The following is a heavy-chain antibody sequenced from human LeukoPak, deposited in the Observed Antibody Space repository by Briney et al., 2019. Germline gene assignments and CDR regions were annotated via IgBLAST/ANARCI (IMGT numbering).Heavy chain of an antibody. J-gene: IGHJ4*02. V-gene: IGHV4-30-2*01. Sequence: PSETLSLTCTVSGGSISSGGYSWSWIRQPPGKGLEWIGYIYHSGSTYYNPSLKSRVTISVDRSKNQFSLKLSSVTAADTAVYYCARGPNSSSWYAGIDYWGQGTLVTVSS. CDR3: ARGPNSSSWYAGIDY. CDR2: IYHSGST. CDR1: GGSISSGGYS. D-gene: IGHD6-13*01.